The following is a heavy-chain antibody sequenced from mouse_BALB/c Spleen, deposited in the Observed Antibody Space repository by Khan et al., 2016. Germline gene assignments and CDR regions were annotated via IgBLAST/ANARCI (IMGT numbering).Heavy chain of an antibody. Sequence: VQLQQSGTVLARPGASVKMSCKASGYSFTSYWMHWVKQRPGQGLEWIGAIFPGNSDTNYNQKFKGKAKLTAVTSASTAYMELSSLTNEDSAVYYWTGLLRAWFAYWGEGTLVTVAA. CDR1: GYSFTSYW. J-gene: IGHJ3*01. D-gene: IGHD1-1*01. V-gene: IGHV1-5*01. CDR2: IFPGNSDT. CDR3: TGLLRAWFAY.